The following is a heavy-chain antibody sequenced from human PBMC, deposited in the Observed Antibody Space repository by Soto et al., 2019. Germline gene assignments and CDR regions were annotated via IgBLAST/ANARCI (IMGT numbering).Heavy chain of an antibody. CDR2: ISGYNEKT. Sequence: GASVKVSCKASGFTFTSFGVSWLRQSPGQGPEWMGWISGYNEKTKYAQKVQGRVTMTTDTSTNTAYMELRSLRSDDTAVYYCAREKMIDDFGLGILDYWGQGTAVTVSS. D-gene: IGHD3-10*01. V-gene: IGHV1-18*04. CDR1: GFTFTSFG. J-gene: IGHJ4*02. CDR3: AREKMIDDFGLGILDY.